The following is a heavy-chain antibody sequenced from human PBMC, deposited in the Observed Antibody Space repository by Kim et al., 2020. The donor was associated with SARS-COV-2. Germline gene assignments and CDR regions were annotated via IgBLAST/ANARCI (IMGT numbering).Heavy chain of an antibody. V-gene: IGHV3-9*01. CDR3: TKHFGLD. D-gene: IGHD3-16*01. CDR2: IIGNSGTI. J-gene: IGHJ4*02. CDR1: GFNFGDYS. Sequence: GGSLRLSCEASGFNFGDYSMYWVRQAPGKGLEWVSGIIGNSGTIGYADSVKGRFTISRDNAKRSLYLQMNSLRVDDTALYYCTKHFGLDWGQGTLVTVSS.